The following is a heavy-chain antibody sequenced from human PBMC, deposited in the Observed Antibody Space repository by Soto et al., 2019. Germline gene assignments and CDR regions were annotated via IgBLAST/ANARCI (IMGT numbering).Heavy chain of an antibody. Sequence: SGPTLVNPTQTLTLTCTFSGFSLSTSGVGVGWIRQPPGKALEWLALIYWDDDKRYSPSLKSRLTITKDTSKNQVVLTMTNMDPVDTATYYCAHSTYDFWSGYYTTFDYWGQGTLVTVSS. CDR2: IYWDDDK. D-gene: IGHD3-3*01. J-gene: IGHJ4*02. V-gene: IGHV2-5*02. CDR1: GFSLSTSGVG. CDR3: AHSTYDFWSGYYTTFDY.